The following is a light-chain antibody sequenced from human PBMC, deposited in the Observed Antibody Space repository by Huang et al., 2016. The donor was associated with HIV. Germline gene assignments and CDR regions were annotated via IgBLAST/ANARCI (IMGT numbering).Light chain of an antibody. CDR2: DSF. CDR3: QQRGAWPLT. J-gene: IGKJ4*01. V-gene: IGKV3-11*01. Sequence: DIVLTQSPATLSLSPGQRATLSCRASQNINNHLVWYQQKPGQAPRLLMYDSFNRATGIPARCSGSGSGTDFTLTINTLEPEDFAVYYCQQRGAWPLTFGGGTKVEIK. CDR1: QNINNH.